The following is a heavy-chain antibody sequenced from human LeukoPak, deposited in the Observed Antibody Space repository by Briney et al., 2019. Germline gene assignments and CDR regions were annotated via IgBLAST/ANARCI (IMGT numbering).Heavy chain of an antibody. V-gene: IGHV3-7*01. D-gene: IGHD1-26*01. CDR1: GFTFSSYW. J-gene: IGHJ6*02. CDR3: ARVDGGGAYRTLNV. Sequence: GGSLRLSCAASGFTFSSYWMSWVRQAPGKGLEWVASIKQDGSDKYYVDSAKGRFTISRDSAKNSLYLQMNSLRAEDTAVYYCARVDGGGAYRTLNVWGQGTTVTVSS. CDR2: IKQDGSDK.